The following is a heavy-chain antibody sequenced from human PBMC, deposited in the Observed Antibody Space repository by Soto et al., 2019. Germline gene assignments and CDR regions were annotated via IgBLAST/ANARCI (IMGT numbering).Heavy chain of an antibody. CDR3: ARDDGLCDGGRCYGVPLDV. Sequence: EVQLVESGGGLVQPGGSLRLSCAASGFTVSSKYMSWVRQAPGKGLEWVSLIQSGGPTYYADSVKGRFTISRDTSENTLHLQMDSLRAEDTAVYCARDDGLCDGGRCYGVPLDVWGKGTTVTVSS. D-gene: IGHD2-15*01. CDR2: IQSGGPT. V-gene: IGHV3-66*01. CDR1: GFTVSSKY. J-gene: IGHJ6*04.